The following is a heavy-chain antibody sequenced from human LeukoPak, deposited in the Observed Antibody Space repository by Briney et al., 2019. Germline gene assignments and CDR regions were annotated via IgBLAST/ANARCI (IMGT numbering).Heavy chain of an antibody. D-gene: IGHD4-17*01. V-gene: IGHV3-23*01. CDR1: GFTFSSYA. J-gene: IGHJ4*02. CDR3: AKAIDYGDYYFDY. CDR2: ISGSGGST. Sequence: PGGSLRLPCAASGFTFSSYAMSWVRQAPGKGLEWASAISGSGGSTYYADFVKGRFTISRDNSKNTLYLQMNSLRAEDTAVYYCAKAIDYGDYYFDYWGQGTLVTVSS.